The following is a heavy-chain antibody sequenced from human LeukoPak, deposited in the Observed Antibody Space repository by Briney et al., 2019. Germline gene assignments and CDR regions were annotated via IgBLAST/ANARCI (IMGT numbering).Heavy chain of an antibody. V-gene: IGHV1-2*02. CDR1: GYTLTGYY. CDR2: INPNSGGT. CDR3: ARVALYSSGWSPKDY. Sequence: ASVKVSCKASGYTLTGYYMHWVRQAPGQGLEWMGWINPNSGGTNYAQKFQGRVTMTRDTSISTAYMELSGLRSDDTAVYYCARVALYSSGWSPKDYWGQGTLVTVSS. D-gene: IGHD6-19*01. J-gene: IGHJ4*02.